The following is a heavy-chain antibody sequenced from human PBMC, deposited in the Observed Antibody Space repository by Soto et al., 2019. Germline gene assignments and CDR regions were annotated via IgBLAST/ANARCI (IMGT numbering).Heavy chain of an antibody. J-gene: IGHJ6*02. V-gene: IGHV4-30-2*01. CDR2: IYHSGSS. CDR1: GGPLSSGGYS. CDR3: ARTRVYDSYNYSGMAV. Sequence: SETLSLTCAVSGGPLSSGGYSWTWIRQPPGRGLEWIGYIYHSGSSYYNPSLKSRVTISVDRSKNQFSLQLNSVTPEDTAVYYCARTRVYDSYNYSGMAVWGQGTTVTVSS. D-gene: IGHD3-3*01.